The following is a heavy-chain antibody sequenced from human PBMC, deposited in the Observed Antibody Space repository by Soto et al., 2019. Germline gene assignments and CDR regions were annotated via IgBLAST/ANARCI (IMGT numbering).Heavy chain of an antibody. CDR2: IIPIFGTA. D-gene: IGHD3-22*01. Sequence: GASVKVSCKASGGTFSSYAISWVRQAPGQGLEWMGGIIPIFGTANYAQKFQGRVTITADESTSTAYMELSSLRSEDTAVYYCARDWIYYYDTIPPYTPLYYCMDVLGQGTTVTVSS. J-gene: IGHJ6*02. CDR3: ARDWIYYYDTIPPYTPLYYCMDV. CDR1: GGTFSSYA. V-gene: IGHV1-69*13.